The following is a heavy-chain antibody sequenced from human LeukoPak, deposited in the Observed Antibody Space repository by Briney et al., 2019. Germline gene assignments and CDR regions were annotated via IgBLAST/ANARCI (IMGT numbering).Heavy chain of an antibody. Sequence: PGGSLRLSCAASGFTFSSYAMHWVRQAPGKGLEWVAVISYDGSNKYYADSVKGRFTISRDNSKNTLYLQMNSLRAEDTAVYYCARDLALVVVPAAIGYWGQGTLVTVSS. CDR1: GFTFSSYA. V-gene: IGHV3-30-3*01. J-gene: IGHJ4*02. D-gene: IGHD2-2*01. CDR2: ISYDGSNK. CDR3: ARDLALVVVPAAIGY.